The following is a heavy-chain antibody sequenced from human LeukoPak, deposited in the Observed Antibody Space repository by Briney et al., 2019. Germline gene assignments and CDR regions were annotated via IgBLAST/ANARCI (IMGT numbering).Heavy chain of an antibody. Sequence: PGGSLRLSCAVSGFTSDDHAMHWVRQASGKGLEWVAGIMWRSGSTGYGDSVKGRFTISRDNAKKSLYLQMNGLRAEDTAVYYCAKDYSSSSFGVIDYWGQGTLVTVSS. CDR1: GFTSDDHA. D-gene: IGHD6-6*01. J-gene: IGHJ4*02. V-gene: IGHV3-9*02. CDR3: AKDYSSSSFGVIDY. CDR2: IMWRSGST.